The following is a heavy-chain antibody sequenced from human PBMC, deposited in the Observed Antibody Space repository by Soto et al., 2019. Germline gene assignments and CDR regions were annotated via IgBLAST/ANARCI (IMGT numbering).Heavy chain of an antibody. Sequence: GSLRLSCAASGFTFNNYAMSWVRQAPGKGLEWVSAISGSGSSTSYADSVKGRFTISRDNSKNTLYLQMNSLRAEDTAVYYCAKGGASSSLWGDYWGQGTLVTVSS. CDR2: ISGSGSST. D-gene: IGHD6-6*01. V-gene: IGHV3-23*01. CDR1: GFTFNNYA. CDR3: AKGGASSSLWGDY. J-gene: IGHJ4*02.